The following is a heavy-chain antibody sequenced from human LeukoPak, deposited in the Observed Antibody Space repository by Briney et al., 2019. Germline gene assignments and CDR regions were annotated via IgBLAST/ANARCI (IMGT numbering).Heavy chain of an antibody. Sequence: SVKVSCKASDGTFSSYAISWVRQAPGQGLEWMGGIILIFGTANYAQKFQGRVTITTDESTSTAYMELSSLRSEDTAVYYCARGGYYDFWSGYPIRGLISLEQKGWFDPWGQGTLVTVSS. CDR2: IILIFGTA. CDR1: DGTFSSYA. D-gene: IGHD3-3*01. J-gene: IGHJ5*02. V-gene: IGHV1-69*05. CDR3: ARGGYYDFWSGYPIRGLISLEQKGWFDP.